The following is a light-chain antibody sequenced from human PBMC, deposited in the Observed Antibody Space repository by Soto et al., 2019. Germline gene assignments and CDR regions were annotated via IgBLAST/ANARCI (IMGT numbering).Light chain of an antibody. Sequence: QSALTQPRSVSGSPGQSVTISCTGTSSDVGGYNYVSWYQQHPGKAPKLMIYDVGKRPSGVPDRFSGSKSGNTASLTISGLQAEDEADYYFCSYAGSYTLVFGGGTKLTVL. J-gene: IGLJ2*01. V-gene: IGLV2-11*01. CDR2: DVG. CDR1: SSDVGGYNY. CDR3: CSYAGSYTLV.